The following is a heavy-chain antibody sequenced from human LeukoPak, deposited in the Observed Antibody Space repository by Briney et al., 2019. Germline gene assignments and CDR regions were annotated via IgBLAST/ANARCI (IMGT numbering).Heavy chain of an antibody. J-gene: IGHJ6*03. Sequence: GGSLRLSCAASGFTFSNYEMNWVRQAPGKGLDWVAYISRGGRTVDYADSVKGRFTISRDSAKNALYLQMNSLRAEDTAVYYCARATGGSSSGYDGTVNYYYYYMDVWGKGTTVTVSS. CDR1: GFTFSNYE. CDR2: ISRGGRTV. V-gene: IGHV3-48*03. CDR3: ARATGGSSSGYDGTVNYYYYYMDV. D-gene: IGHD5-12*01.